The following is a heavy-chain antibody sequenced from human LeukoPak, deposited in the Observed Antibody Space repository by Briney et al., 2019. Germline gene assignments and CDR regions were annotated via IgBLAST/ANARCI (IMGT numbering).Heavy chain of an antibody. Sequence: GGSLRLSCAASGFTFDDYGMSWVRQAPGKGLEWVSGINWNGGSTGYADSVKGRFIISRDNAKNSLYLQMNSLRAEDTALYYCARLSYCSGGSCYRETYYYYYMDVWGKGTTVTVSS. V-gene: IGHV3-20*04. J-gene: IGHJ6*03. D-gene: IGHD2-15*01. CDR2: INWNGGST. CDR1: GFTFDDYG. CDR3: ARLSYCSGGSCYRETYYYYYMDV.